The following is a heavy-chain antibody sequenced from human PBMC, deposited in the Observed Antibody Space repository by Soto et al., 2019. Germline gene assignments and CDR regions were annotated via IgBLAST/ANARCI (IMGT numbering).Heavy chain of an antibody. J-gene: IGHJ4*02. D-gene: IGHD2-8*02. CDR3: ARGRTCTGATCYGGGDY. Sequence: EAGGGLVKPGGSLRLSCAASGFAFTSYSMNWIRQAPGKGLEWVSSISSDYTYIYYADSVKGRFTISRDNAKDSVWLQMNSLKTEDTAVYYCARGRTCTGATCYGGGDYWGQGTLVAVSS. V-gene: IGHV3-21*06. CDR2: ISSDYTYI. CDR1: GFAFTSYS.